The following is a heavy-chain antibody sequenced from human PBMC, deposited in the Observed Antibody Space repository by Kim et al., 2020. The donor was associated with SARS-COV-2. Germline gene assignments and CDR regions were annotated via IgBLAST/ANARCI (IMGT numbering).Heavy chain of an antibody. V-gene: IGHV4-31*03. CDR3: ARGVTYYYGSGSYYRSPYWFDP. D-gene: IGHD3-10*01. Sequence: SETLSLTCTVSGGSISSGGYYWSWIRQHPGKGLEWIGYIYYSGSTYHNPSLKSRVTISVDTSKNQFSLKLSSVTAADTAVYYCARGVTYYYGSGSYYRSPYWFDPWGQGTLVTVSS. CDR2: IYYSGST. J-gene: IGHJ5*02. CDR1: GGSISSGGYY.